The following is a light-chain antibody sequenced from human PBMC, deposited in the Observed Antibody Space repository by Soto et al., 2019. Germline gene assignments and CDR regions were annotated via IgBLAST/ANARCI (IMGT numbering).Light chain of an antibody. Sequence: DIQMTQSPSTLSASVGDRVTITCRASQSISSWLAWYQQKPGKAPKLLIYKASSLESGVPSRFGGSGSGTEFTLTISSLQPDDFATYYCQQYNSYITFGQGTKVEIK. CDR2: KAS. CDR1: QSISSW. J-gene: IGKJ1*01. V-gene: IGKV1-5*03. CDR3: QQYNSYIT.